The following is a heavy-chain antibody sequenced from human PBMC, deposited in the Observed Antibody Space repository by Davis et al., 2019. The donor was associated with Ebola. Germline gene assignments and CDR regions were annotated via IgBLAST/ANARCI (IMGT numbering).Heavy chain of an antibody. D-gene: IGHD1-14*01. CDR2: ISGSGGST. CDR3: ARDYRGWVGMDV. V-gene: IGHV3-23*01. J-gene: IGHJ6*02. Sequence: GESLKISCAASGFTFSSYAMSWVRQAPGKGLEWVSAISGSGGSTYYADSVKGRFTISRDNSKNTLYLQMNSLRAEDTAVYYCARDYRGWVGMDVWGQGTTVTVSS. CDR1: GFTFSSYA.